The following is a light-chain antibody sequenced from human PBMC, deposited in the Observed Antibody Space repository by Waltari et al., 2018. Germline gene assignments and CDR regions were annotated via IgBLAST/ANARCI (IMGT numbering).Light chain of an antibody. CDR2: YVS. V-gene: IGLV2-23*02. CDR3: CSHAGSGTFWV. Sequence: QSVLTQPASVSGSPGQSITISCTGTSSDVGGYNYVSWYQRHPGKAPKVMIFYVSKRHSGVSDRFSGSKSGNTASLTISGLQAEDEAEYYCCSHAGSGTFWVFGGGTKLTVL. J-gene: IGLJ2*01. CDR1: SSDVGGYNY.